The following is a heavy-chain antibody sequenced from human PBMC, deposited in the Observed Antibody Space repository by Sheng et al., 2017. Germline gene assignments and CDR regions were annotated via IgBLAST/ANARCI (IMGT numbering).Heavy chain of an antibody. CDR3: ARVPYYGSGSYYNPGPNYYYYYMDV. CDR2: ISAYNGNT. J-gene: IGHJ6*03. CDR1: GYTFTSYG. Sequence: QVQLVQSGAEVKKPGASVKVSCKASGYTFTSYGISWVRQAPGQGLEWMGWISAYNGNTNYAQKLQGRVTMTTDTSTSTAYMELRSLRSDDTAVYYCARVPYYGSGSYYNPGPNYYYYYMDVWGKGTTVTVSS. V-gene: IGHV1-18*01. D-gene: IGHD3-10*01.